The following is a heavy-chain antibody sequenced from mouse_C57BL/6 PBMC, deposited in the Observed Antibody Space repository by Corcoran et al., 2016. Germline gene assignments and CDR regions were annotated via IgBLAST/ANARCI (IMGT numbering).Heavy chain of an antibody. CDR2: INTYSGVP. V-gene: IGHV9-3*01. CDR3: ARYYGSSYYFDY. Sequence: QIQLVQSGPELKKPGETVKISCKASGYTFTTYGMSWVKQAPGKGLKWMGWINTYSGVPTYADDFKGRFAFSLETSASTAYLQINNLKNEDTATYVCARYYGSSYYFDYWGQGTTLTVSS. D-gene: IGHD1-1*01. J-gene: IGHJ2*01. CDR1: GYTFTTYG.